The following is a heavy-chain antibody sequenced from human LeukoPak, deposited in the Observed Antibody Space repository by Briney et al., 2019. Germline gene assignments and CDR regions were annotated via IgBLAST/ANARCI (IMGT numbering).Heavy chain of an antibody. D-gene: IGHD6-13*01. J-gene: IGHJ3*01. CDR3: ASLSRYSL. CDR1: GYTFTSYS. Sequence: ASVKVSCKASGYTFTSYSVKRVRQAPGQGLECMGWINTNTGNPTYAQGFTGRFVFSLDTSVSTAYLQISSLKAEDTAVYYCASLSRYSLWGQGTMVTVSS. CDR2: INTNTGNP. V-gene: IGHV7-4-1*02.